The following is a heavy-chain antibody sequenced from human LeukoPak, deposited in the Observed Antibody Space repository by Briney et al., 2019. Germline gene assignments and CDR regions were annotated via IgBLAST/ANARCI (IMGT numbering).Heavy chain of an antibody. CDR3: AREPPGY. Sequence: SQTLSLTRTVSGGSVTSGNHYWNWIRQPAGKGLEWIGRIYTNGGASYNPSLKSRVTISIDASKNQFSLKLSSVTAADTAVYYCAREPPGYWGQGILVTVSS. CDR1: GGSVTSGNHY. J-gene: IGHJ4*02. V-gene: IGHV4-61*02. CDR2: IYTNGGA.